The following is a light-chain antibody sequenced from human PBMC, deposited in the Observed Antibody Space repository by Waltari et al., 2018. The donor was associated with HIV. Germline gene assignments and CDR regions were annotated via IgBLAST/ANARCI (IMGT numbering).Light chain of an antibody. V-gene: IGLV1-51*01. Sequence: QSVLTQPPSVSAAPGHSVTISCSGTSSNIGNNYVSWYQQVPGKTPKVVIYDNNKRPSGIPDRFSGSKSDTSATLAITGLQTGDEADYYCGAWDGGLSAGVFGGGTKLTVL. CDR2: DNN. CDR3: GAWDGGLSAGV. J-gene: IGLJ3*02. CDR1: SSNIGNNY.